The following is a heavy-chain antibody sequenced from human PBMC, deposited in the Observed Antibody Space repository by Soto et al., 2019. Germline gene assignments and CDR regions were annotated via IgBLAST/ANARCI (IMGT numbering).Heavy chain of an antibody. Sequence: VSSVKVSCKTSGYTFTSYGFSWVRQAPGQGLEWMAWISANNGDTNSAEKFQDRVTLTTDSSTSTAYMELRSLRSDDTAIYYCARESRNSCSATSCPYFDSWG. J-gene: IGHJ4*01. D-gene: IGHD2-2*01. V-gene: IGHV1-18*01. CDR2: ISANNGDT. CDR1: GYTFTSYG. CDR3: ARESRNSCSATSCPYFDS.